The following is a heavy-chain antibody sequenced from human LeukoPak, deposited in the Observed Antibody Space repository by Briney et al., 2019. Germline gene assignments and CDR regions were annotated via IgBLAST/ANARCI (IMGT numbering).Heavy chain of an antibody. Sequence: ASVKVSCKASGYTFTSDDINWVRQATGQGLEWMGWMNPNSGNTGYAQKFQGRVTITRNTSISTAYMELSSLRSEDTAVYYCAGGRLGMDYDSRRVFDYWGQGTLVTVSS. V-gene: IGHV1-8*03. CDR1: GYTFTSDD. CDR2: MNPNSGNT. D-gene: IGHD3-22*01. CDR3: AGGRLGMDYDSRRVFDY. J-gene: IGHJ4*02.